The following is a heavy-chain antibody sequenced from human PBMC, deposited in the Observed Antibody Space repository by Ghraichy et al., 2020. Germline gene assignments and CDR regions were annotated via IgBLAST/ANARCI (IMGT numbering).Heavy chain of an antibody. V-gene: IGHV3-48*01. D-gene: IGHD1-7*01. J-gene: IGHJ4*02. CDR3: ARVRAKLELYD. CDR2: ISGSGKTT. Sequence: GGSLRLSCVASGFTFSTYSMNWVRQVPGQGLEWVSHISGSGKTTFYADSVKGRFTISRDNVKNSLYLQMNSLRAEDTAVYYCARVRAKLELYDWGQGTLVTVSS. CDR1: GFTFSTYS.